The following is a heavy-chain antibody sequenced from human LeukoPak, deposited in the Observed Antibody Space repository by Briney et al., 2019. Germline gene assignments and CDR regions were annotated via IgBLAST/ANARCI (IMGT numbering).Heavy chain of an antibody. D-gene: IGHD1-26*01. CDR3: ASGLASGSYPDAFDI. CDR1: GYTFSNYY. CDR2: INPSSGSR. V-gene: IGHV1-46*01. J-gene: IGHJ3*02. Sequence: ASVKVSCKASGYTFSNYYIHWVRQAPGQGLEWMGIINPSSGSRSYAQKFQGRVTMTRDTSTSTVYMELSSLRSDDAAVYYCASGLASGSYPDAFDIWGQGTMVTVSS.